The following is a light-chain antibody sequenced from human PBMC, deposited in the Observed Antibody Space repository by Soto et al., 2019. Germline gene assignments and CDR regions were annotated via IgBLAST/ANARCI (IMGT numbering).Light chain of an antibody. J-gene: IGLJ1*01. CDR2: RNN. V-gene: IGLV1-47*01. CDR1: TSSIGRNY. CDR3: GSWDSSLSAYV. Sequence: QSVLTQPPSASGTPGQRVTISCSGGTSSIGRNYVYWYQQLPGTAPKLVIYRNNQRPSGVPDRFSGSKSGTSASLGITGFQTGDEADYYCGSWDSSLSAYVFGTGTKVTVL.